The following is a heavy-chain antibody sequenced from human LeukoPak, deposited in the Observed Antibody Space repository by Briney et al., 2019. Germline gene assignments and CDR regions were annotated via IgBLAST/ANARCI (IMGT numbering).Heavy chain of an antibody. CDR2: ISSDGSTT. J-gene: IGHJ4*02. V-gene: IGHV3-74*01. D-gene: IGHD7-27*01. CDR1: GFTFSTSW. Sequence: GGSLRLSCAASGFTFSTSWMHWVRQTPGKGLVWVSRISSDGSTTHYVDSVKGRFTISRDNAKNTLFLHMNSLRAEDTAVYYCNVRWGPNSDYWGQGTLVTVSS. CDR3: NVRWGPNSDY.